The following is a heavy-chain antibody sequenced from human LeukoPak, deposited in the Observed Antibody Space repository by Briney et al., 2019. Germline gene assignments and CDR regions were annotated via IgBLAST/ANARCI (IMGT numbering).Heavy chain of an antibody. D-gene: IGHD3-10*01. V-gene: IGHV3-30*03. J-gene: IGHJ4*02. Sequence: GGSLRLSCAASGFTFTSYGTHWVRQAPCKGLEWVALITYDGYYKYYSDSVKGRFTISSDTSKNTLYLQMNSLRAEDTAVYYCARDLSPVVRASPMGYWGEGTLVTVSS. CDR2: ITYDGYYK. CDR3: ARDLSPVVRASPMGY. CDR1: GFTFTSYG.